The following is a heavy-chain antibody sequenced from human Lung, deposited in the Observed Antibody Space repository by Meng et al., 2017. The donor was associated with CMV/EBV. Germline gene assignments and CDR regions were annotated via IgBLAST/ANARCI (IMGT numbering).Heavy chain of an antibody. CDR1: GFRFTEYG. V-gene: IGHV3-30*02. CDR2: IRMDESDK. Sequence: SCAASGFRFTEYGMHWVRQTPDKGLEWVAFIRMDESDKFYGDSVKGRFTISRDRSRKSLYLQMNSLRTDDTAVYYCAKDDPVVAKWGQGTLVTVSS. D-gene: IGHD4-23*01. CDR3: AKDDPVVAK. J-gene: IGHJ4*02.